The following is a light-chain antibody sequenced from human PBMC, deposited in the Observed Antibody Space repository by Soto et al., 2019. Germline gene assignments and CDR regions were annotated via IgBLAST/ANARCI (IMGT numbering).Light chain of an antibody. V-gene: IGKV3-20*01. Sequence: EIVLTQSPRTLSLSPGERATLSCRASQSVSNNYLAWYQQKLGQAPRLLIYGASSRATGIPDRFSGSGSGTDFTLTISRLEPEDFAVYYCQQYGSSPRTFGQGTKVEIK. J-gene: IGKJ1*01. CDR1: QSVSNNY. CDR3: QQYGSSPRT. CDR2: GAS.